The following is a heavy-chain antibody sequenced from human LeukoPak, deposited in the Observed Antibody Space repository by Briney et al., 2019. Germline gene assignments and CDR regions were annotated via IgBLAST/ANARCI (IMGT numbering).Heavy chain of an antibody. D-gene: IGHD2-2*02. V-gene: IGHV4-34*01. CDR1: GGSFSGYY. J-gene: IGHJ4*02. CDR3: ARALGYCSSTSCYIDY. CDR2: INHSGST. Sequence: PSETLSLTCAVSGGSFSGYYWSWIRQPPGQGLEWVGEINHSGSTSYNPCLKSRVTISVDTSKHQFSLKLSSVTAAETAVYYCARALGYCSSTSCYIDYWGQGTLVTVSS.